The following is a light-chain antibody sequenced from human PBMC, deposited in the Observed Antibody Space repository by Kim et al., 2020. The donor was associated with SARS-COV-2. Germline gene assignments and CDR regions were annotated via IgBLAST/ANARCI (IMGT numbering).Light chain of an antibody. Sequence: LRQIVSITRKGDSLRIYFASWHQHRQGPAPVIVIYGKDIRHSGIPDRFSGSSSGDSASLTLTGAQAEDEADYYCNSRDSSDNPVVFGGGTQLTVL. CDR3: NSRDSSDNPVV. J-gene: IGLJ2*01. CDR1: SLRIYF. V-gene: IGLV3-19*01. CDR2: GKD.